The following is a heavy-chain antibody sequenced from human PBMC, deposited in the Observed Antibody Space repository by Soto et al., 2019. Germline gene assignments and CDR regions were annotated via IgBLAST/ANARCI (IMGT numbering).Heavy chain of an antibody. D-gene: IGHD2-15*01. CDR1: GGSISSYY. J-gene: IGHJ6*03. CDR2: IYYSGST. Sequence: SETLSLTCTVSGGSISSYYWSWIRQPPGKGLEWIGYIYYSGSTNYNPSLKSRVTISVDTSKNQFSLKLSSVTAADTAVYYCARQNCSGGSCYFDYYYYMDVWGKGTTVTVSS. CDR3: ARQNCSGGSCYFDYYYYMDV. V-gene: IGHV4-59*08.